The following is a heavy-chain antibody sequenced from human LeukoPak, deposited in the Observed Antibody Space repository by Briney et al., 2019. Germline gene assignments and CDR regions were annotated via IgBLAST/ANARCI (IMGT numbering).Heavy chain of an antibody. V-gene: IGHV3-74*01. J-gene: IGHJ4*02. CDR1: GFTFSSYW. CDR3: ARGYSGSYRVDY. Sequence: PGGSLRLSCAASGFTFSSYWMHWVRQAPGKGLVWVSRISSDGSSTTYADSGKGRFTISRDNAKNTLYLQMNSLRAEDTAVYYCARGYSGSYRVDYWGQGTLVTVSS. D-gene: IGHD1-26*01. CDR2: ISSDGSST.